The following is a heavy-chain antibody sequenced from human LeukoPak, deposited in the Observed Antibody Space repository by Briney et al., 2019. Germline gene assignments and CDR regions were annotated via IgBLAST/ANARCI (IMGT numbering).Heavy chain of an antibody. CDR2: IIPIFGTA. J-gene: IGHJ4*02. V-gene: IGHV1-69*13. CDR1: GGTFSSYA. Sequence: ASVKVSCKASGGTFSSYAISWVRQAPGQGLEWMGGIIPIFGTANYAQKFQGRVTITADESTSTAYMELSSLRSEDTAVYYCAREKRSGSSYFDYWGQGTLVTVSS. CDR3: AREKRSGSSYFDY. D-gene: IGHD1-26*01.